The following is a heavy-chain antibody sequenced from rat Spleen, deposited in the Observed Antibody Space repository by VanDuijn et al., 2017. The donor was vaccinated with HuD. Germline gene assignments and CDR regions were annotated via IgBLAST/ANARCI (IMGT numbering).Heavy chain of an antibody. CDR2: IKAKSKNYAT. D-gene: IGHD1-2*01. Sequence: EVQLVETGGSLVQPGKSLKLTCATSGFSFTSAWMHWVRQSPEKQLEWVAQIKAKSKNYATYYAESVKGRFTSSRDDSKSSIYLQMNSLKEEDTAIYYCIWDYRNWFPYWGQGTLVTVSS. CDR3: IWDYRNWFPY. CDR1: GFSFTSAW. V-gene: IGHV6-8*01. J-gene: IGHJ3*01.